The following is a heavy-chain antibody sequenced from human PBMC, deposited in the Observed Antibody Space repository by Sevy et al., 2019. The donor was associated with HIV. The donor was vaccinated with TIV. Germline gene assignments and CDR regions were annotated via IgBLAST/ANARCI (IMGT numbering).Heavy chain of an antibody. Sequence: AVRLSCAASGFMFSSYSVHWVRQAPGKGLEWVAVISYAGSNKYYADSVKGRFTISRDNSKNTLYLQMNSLRAEDTAVYYCARDVAFTTEYSYGMDVWGQGTTVTVSS. CDR3: ARDVAFTTEYSYGMDV. CDR2: ISYAGSNK. D-gene: IGHD4-17*01. CDR1: GFMFSSYS. J-gene: IGHJ6*02. V-gene: IGHV3-30-3*01.